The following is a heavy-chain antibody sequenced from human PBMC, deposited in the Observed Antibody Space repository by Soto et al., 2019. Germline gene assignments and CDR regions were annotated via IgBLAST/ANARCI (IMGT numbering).Heavy chain of an antibody. Sequence: QVQLVQSGAEVKKPGSSVKVSCKASGGTFSSYAISWVRQAPGQGLERMGWIIPFFGTANYAQKFQGRVTSTADVATRTAYMELSSLRSEDTAVYYCAWGHMWQQLVEGDAFDIWGQGTMVTVSS. J-gene: IGHJ3*02. CDR3: AWGHMWQQLVEGDAFDI. CDR1: GGTFSSYA. CDR2: IIPFFGTA. V-gene: IGHV1-69*01. D-gene: IGHD6-13*01.